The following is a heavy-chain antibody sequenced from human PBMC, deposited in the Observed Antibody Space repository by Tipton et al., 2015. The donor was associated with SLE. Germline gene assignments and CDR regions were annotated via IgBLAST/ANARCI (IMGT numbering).Heavy chain of an antibody. CDR3: ARDDSSGWYFDY. J-gene: IGHJ4*02. CDR2: INHSGST. Sequence: LRLSCTVSGGSITFSGYYWSWIRQPPGKGLEWIGEINHSGSTNYNPSLKSRVTISVDTSKNQFSLKLTSVTAADTAVYYCARDDSSGWYFDYWGQGTLVTVSS. CDR1: GGSITFSGYY. V-gene: IGHV4-34*01. D-gene: IGHD6-19*01.